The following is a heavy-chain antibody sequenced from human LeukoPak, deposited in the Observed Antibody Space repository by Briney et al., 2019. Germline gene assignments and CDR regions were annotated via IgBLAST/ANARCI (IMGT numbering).Heavy chain of an antibody. V-gene: IGHV5-51*01. J-gene: IGHJ4*02. CDR1: GYNFNIYW. D-gene: IGHD3-10*01. CDR3: ATINHPSGLLY. Sequence: HGESLKISCKGSGYNFNIYWIGWVRQMPGTGLEWMGKIYAGDSDPKYSPSFQGQVTVSVDKSINTAYLEWSSLKASDTAIYYRATINHPSGLLYWGQGTPVVVSS. CDR2: IYAGDSDP.